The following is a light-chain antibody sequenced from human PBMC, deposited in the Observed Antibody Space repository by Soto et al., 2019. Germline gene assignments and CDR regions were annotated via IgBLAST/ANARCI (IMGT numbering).Light chain of an antibody. CDR1: QGIGSH. V-gene: IGKV1-9*01. CDR3: LHLDTYPII. CDR2: ESS. J-gene: IGKJ5*01. Sequence: DIQLTQSPSFLSASIGDRITITCRASQGIGSHLAWYQQKPGEAPKRLIYESSTVQSGVPPRFSGSGSGTEFTLTISSLEPEDFATYYCLHLDTYPIIFGQGTRLEIK.